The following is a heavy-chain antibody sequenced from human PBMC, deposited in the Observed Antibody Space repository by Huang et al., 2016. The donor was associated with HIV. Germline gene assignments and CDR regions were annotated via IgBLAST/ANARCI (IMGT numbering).Heavy chain of an antibody. CDR3: AAGYDTYYDI. D-gene: IGHD2-21*01. Sequence: QVQLVQSGAEVKKPGASVKVSCKVSGYTLTELSIHWVRQAPGKGLEWMGGFAPEHGETIDAQNCQGRVTMTEDTSTDTAYMELHSLRPEDTAVYYCAAGYDTYYDIWGQGTMVIASS. CDR1: GYTLTELS. J-gene: IGHJ3*02. CDR2: FAPEHGET. V-gene: IGHV1-24*01.